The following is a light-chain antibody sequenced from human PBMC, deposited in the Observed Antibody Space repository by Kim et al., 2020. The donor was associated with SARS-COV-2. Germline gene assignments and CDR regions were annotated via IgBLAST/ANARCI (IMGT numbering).Light chain of an antibody. V-gene: IGLV2-8*01. CDR2: EVS. CDR1: SSDIGGYDY. Sequence: GQSVTTSCTRTSSDIGGYDYVSWYQQHPGKAPKVMIYEVSKRPSGVPDRFSGSKSGNTASLTVSGLQAEDEADYYCGSYADTNNLIFGGGTQLTVL. J-gene: IGLJ2*01. CDR3: GSYADTNNLI.